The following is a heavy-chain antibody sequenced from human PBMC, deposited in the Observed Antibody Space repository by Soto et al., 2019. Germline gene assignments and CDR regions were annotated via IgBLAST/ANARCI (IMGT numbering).Heavy chain of an antibody. CDR2: INPNGGGT. J-gene: IGHJ4*02. V-gene: IGHV1-46*01. CDR3: ARDSSASATSYSFDY. CDR1: GYKFINHY. Sequence: ASVKVSCKASGYKFINHYNHWVRQAPVVGLEWMGIINPNGGGTDYAQKFQGRVTMTTDTYASTVHMELSSLRSEDTAVYFCARDSSASATSYSFDYWGQGTLVTVSS. D-gene: IGHD3-10*01.